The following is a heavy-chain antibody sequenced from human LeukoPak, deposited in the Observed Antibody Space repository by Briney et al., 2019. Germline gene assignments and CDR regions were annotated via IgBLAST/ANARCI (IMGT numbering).Heavy chain of an antibody. CDR2: INSDGSGT. Sequence: GGSLRFSCAASGFTFSSYWMHWVRQAPGKGLVWVSRINSDGSGTVYADSVKGRYTISRDNAKNTLYLQMNSLRAEDTAVYYCARRLGYCTNGVCYSGWFDPWGQGTLVTVSS. V-gene: IGHV3-74*01. CDR1: GFTFSSYW. CDR3: ARRLGYCTNGVCYSGWFDP. D-gene: IGHD2-8*01. J-gene: IGHJ5*02.